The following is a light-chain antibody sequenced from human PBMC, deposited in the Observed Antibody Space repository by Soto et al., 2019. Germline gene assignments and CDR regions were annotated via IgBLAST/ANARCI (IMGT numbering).Light chain of an antibody. Sequence: DIQMTQSPSSLSASVGDRVTITCRSSQSISSYFSWYQQKPGKAPKLLIYAATSLQSGVPSRFSGSGAGTEFPLTISSLQPEDFATYYCQQSYGIPYTFGQGTKLEIK. CDR3: QQSYGIPYT. V-gene: IGKV1-39*01. CDR2: AAT. J-gene: IGKJ2*01. CDR1: QSISSY.